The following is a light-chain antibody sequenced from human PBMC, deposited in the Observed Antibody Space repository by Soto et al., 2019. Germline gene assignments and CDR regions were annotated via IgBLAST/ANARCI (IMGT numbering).Light chain of an antibody. CDR1: QGIKNW. CDR2: TGS. Sequence: DIQMTQSPSYVSASVGDRVTITCRASQGIKNWLAWYQQKPGKAPNLLIYTGSSLQSGVPSRFSGSGSGTDFTLTISSLQSEDFATYYCQQARSFLVSFGQGTRLEI. V-gene: IGKV1-12*01. J-gene: IGKJ5*01. CDR3: QQARSFLVS.